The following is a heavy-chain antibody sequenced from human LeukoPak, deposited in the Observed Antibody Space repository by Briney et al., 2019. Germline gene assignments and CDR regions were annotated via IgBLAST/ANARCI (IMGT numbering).Heavy chain of an antibody. D-gene: IGHD3-10*01. V-gene: IGHV3-74*01. CDR1: GFTFSSYW. J-gene: IGHJ4*02. CDR3: ASGRIWFGELLDDY. CDR2: INSDGSST. Sequence: PGGSLRLSCAASGFTFSSYWMHWVRQAPGKGLVWVSRINSDGSSTSYADSVKGRFTISRDNAKNTLYLQMNSLRAEDTAVYYCASGRIWFGELLDDYWGQGTLVTVSS.